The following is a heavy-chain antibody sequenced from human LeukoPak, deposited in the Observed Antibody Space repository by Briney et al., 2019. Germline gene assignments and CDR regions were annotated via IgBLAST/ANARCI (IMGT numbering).Heavy chain of an antibody. CDR3: ARDAWLAY. V-gene: IGHV3-74*01. J-gene: IGHJ4*02. CDR2: INSDGSST. D-gene: IGHD3-22*01. Sequence: PGGSLRLSCVVSGLTFSSSWMRWVRQAPGKGLVWVSRINSDGSSTGYADSVKGRFTISRDSAKNTLYLQMNSLRAEDTAVYYCARDAWLAYWGQGTLVTVSS. CDR1: GLTFSSSW.